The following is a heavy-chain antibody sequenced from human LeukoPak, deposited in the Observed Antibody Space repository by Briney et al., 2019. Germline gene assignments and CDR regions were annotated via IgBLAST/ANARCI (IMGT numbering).Heavy chain of an antibody. CDR2: IIPIFGTA. CDR1: GGTFSSYA. Sequence: EASVKVSCKASGGTFSSYAISWVRQAPGQGLEWMGGIIPIFGTANYAQKFQGRVTITADKSTSTAYMELSSLRSEDTAVYYCARAPEWGSGYYSIPDYWGQGTLVTVSS. J-gene: IGHJ4*02. D-gene: IGHD3-22*01. CDR3: ARAPEWGSGYYSIPDY. V-gene: IGHV1-69*06.